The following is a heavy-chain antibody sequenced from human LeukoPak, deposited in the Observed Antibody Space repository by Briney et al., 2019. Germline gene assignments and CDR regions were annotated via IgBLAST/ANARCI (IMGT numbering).Heavy chain of an antibody. CDR2: IKQDGSEK. Sequence: PGGSLRLSCAASGFTFSSYWMSWVRQAPWKGLEWVANIKQDGSEKYYVDSVKGRFTISRDNAKNSLYLQMNSLRAEDTAVYYCARVIGMTYYYDSSGLDYWGQGTLVTVSS. J-gene: IGHJ4*02. V-gene: IGHV3-7*04. CDR3: ARVIGMTYYYDSSGLDY. CDR1: GFTFSSYW. D-gene: IGHD3-22*01.